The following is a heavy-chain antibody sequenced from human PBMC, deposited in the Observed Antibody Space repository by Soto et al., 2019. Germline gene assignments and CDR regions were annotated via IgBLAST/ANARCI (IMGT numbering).Heavy chain of an antibody. CDR3: ATSIVVVVAAAHPGAWFDP. D-gene: IGHD2-15*01. CDR1: GGTFSSYT. Sequence: GASVKVSCKASGGTFSSYTISWVRQAPGQGLEWMGRIIPILGIANYAQKFQGRVTITADKSTSTAYMELSSLRSEDTAVYYCATSIVVVVAAAHPGAWFDPWGQGTLVTVSS. CDR2: IIPILGIA. V-gene: IGHV1-69*02. J-gene: IGHJ5*02.